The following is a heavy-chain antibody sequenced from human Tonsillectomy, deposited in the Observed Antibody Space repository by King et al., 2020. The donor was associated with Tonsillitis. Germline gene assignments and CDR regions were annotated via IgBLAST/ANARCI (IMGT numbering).Heavy chain of an antibody. CDR2: IYYSGST. Sequence: VQLQESGPGLVKPSETLSLTCTVSGGSISSYYWSWIRQPPGKGLEWIGYIYYSGSTNYNPSLKSRVTISVDTSKNQFSLKLSSVTAADPAVYYCARIPGGYYVYFDYWGQGTLVTVSS. J-gene: IGHJ4*02. D-gene: IGHD3-3*01. V-gene: IGHV4-59*01. CDR1: GGSISSYY. CDR3: ARIPGGYYVYFDY.